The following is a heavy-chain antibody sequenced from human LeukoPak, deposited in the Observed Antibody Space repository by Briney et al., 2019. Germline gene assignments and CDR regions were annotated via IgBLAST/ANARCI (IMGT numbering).Heavy chain of an antibody. V-gene: IGHV3-23*01. CDR2: ISPTGAST. CDR3: AKGYYSSGWPVYYYYGMDV. Sequence: GGSLRLSCAASTFTFSRYAMAWVRQAPGKGLEWVSAISPTGASTYYADSVKGRFTISRDNSKNTLYLQMNSLRAEDTAVYYCAKGYYSSGWPVYYYYGMDVWGQGTTVTVSS. D-gene: IGHD6-19*01. CDR1: TFTFSRYA. J-gene: IGHJ6*02.